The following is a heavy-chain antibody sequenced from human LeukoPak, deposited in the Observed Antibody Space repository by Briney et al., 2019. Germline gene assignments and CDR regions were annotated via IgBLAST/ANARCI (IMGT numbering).Heavy chain of an antibody. D-gene: IGHD2-2*01. Sequence: GGSLRLSCAASGFTVGSDYMSWVRQAPGKGLEWVSIIHSGGSTYYADSVKGRFTISRDNSKNTLNLQMNSLRAEDTAVYYCARRQHCGSTSCLDYWGQGTLVSVSS. CDR3: ARRQHCGSTSCLDY. CDR2: IHSGGST. J-gene: IGHJ4*02. V-gene: IGHV3-66*04. CDR1: GFTVGSDY.